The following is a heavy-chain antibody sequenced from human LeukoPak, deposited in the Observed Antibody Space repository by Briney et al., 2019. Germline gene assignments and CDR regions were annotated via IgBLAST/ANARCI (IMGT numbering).Heavy chain of an antibody. CDR1: GGSISSYY. CDR3: ARRKSGAVAVDY. D-gene: IGHD6-19*01. CDR2: IYYSGST. Sequence: SETLSLSCTVSGGSISSYYWSWIRQPPGKGLEWIGYIYYSGSTNYNPSLKSRVTISVDTSKNHFSLKMSSVTAADTAVYYCARRKSGAVAVDYWGQGTLITVSS. J-gene: IGHJ4*02. V-gene: IGHV4-59*08.